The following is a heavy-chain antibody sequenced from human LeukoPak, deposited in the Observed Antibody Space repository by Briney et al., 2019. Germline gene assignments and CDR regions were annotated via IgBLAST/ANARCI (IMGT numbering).Heavy chain of an antibody. CDR2: IKSRPAGGTI. CDR1: GFTFSNAW. J-gene: IGHJ4*02. Sequence: GGSLRLSCAGSGFTFSNAWMTWVRQAPGKGLEWVGRIKSRPAGGTIDYAAPVKGRFTISRDDSKNTVYLQMNSLKTEDTAVYYCTTVKGFWGSFDWGQGTLVTVSS. CDR3: TTVKGFWGSFD. D-gene: IGHD3-16*01. V-gene: IGHV3-15*01.